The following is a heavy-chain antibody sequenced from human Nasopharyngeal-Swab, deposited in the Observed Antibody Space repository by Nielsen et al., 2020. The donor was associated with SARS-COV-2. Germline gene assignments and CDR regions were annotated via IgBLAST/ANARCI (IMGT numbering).Heavy chain of an antibody. J-gene: IGHJ5*02. CDR1: GYTLTELS. Sequence: SVKVSCKVSGYTLTELSMHWVRQAPGKGLAWMGGFDPEDGETIYAQKFQGRVTMTEDTSTDTAYMELSSLRSEDTAVYYCATGQQWLVQWFDPWGQGTLVTVSS. V-gene: IGHV1-24*01. D-gene: IGHD6-19*01. CDR3: ATGQQWLVQWFDP. CDR2: FDPEDGET.